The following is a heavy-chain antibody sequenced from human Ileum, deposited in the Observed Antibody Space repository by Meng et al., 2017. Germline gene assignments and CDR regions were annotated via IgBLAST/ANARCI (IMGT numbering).Heavy chain of an antibody. CDR2: FYFSGST. V-gene: IGHV4-31*03. D-gene: IGHD3-22*01. CDR1: GDFISSGDHY. J-gene: IGHJ5*02. CDR3: ARYYYDSSGVTWFDP. Sequence: QESGPVLVKPLQTLSLPFTVSGDFISSGDHYWNWSCQHPGKGLEWIGYFYFSGSTYYNPSLKSRVSISVDTSKNQFSLRMSSVTAADTAVYYCARYYYDSSGVTWFDPWGQGTLVTVSS.